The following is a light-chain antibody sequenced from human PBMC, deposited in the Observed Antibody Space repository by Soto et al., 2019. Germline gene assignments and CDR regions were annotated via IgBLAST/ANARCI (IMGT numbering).Light chain of an antibody. CDR3: AAWDDSLNGQVV. V-gene: IGLV1-44*01. Sequence: QLVLTQPPSASGTPGQRVTLSCSGSSSNIGSNTVNWYQLLPGTAPQLLIFNNNQRPSGVPDRFSGSKSGTSASLAISGLQSEDEAAYYCAAWDDSLNGQVVFGGGTQLTVL. CDR1: SSNIGSNT. J-gene: IGLJ2*01. CDR2: NNN.